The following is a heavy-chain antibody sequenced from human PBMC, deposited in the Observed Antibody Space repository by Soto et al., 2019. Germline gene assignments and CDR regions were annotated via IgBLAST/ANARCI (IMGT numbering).Heavy chain of an antibody. J-gene: IGHJ4*02. V-gene: IGHV3-7*03. D-gene: IGHD3-22*01. Sequence: GSLRLSCAASGFTFKNFWMYWVRQAPGKGLEWVAIIKEDGSEKSYADSVKGRFTISRDNAKNSLYLQMNSLRAEDTALYYCAKVSYHDSSGYLDYWGQGTLVTVSS. CDR2: IKEDGSEK. CDR1: GFTFKNFW. CDR3: AKVSYHDSSGYLDY.